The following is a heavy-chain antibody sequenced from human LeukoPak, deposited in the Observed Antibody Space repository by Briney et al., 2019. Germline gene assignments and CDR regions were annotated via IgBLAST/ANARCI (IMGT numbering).Heavy chain of an antibody. D-gene: IGHD6-13*01. CDR2: INHSGST. CDR1: GGSFSGYY. CDR3: ARASPHSSSWTLYYYYYGMDV. J-gene: IGHJ6*02. V-gene: IGHV4-34*01. Sequence: SETLSLTCAVYGGSFSGYYWSWIRQPPGKGLEWIGEINHSGSTNSNPSLKSRVTISVDTSKNQFSLKLSSVTAADTAVYYCARASPHSSSWTLYYYYYGMDVWGQGTTVTVSS.